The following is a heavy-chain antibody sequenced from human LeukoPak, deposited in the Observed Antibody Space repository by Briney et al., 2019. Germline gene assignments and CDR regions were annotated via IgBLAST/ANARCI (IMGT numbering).Heavy chain of an antibody. J-gene: IGHJ4*02. D-gene: IGHD5-12*01. CDR1: VYTFTGYY. CDR3: PNDPSDSDYDYLCYFDY. Sequence: SLKVSCKASVYTFTGYYMHWVRQAPGQALEWMGWINHHNRGTHYAQKFQGRVTMTRDMPISTANLELSGRRSNYTPVRYLPNDPSDSDYDYLCYFDYRGQGTLVTVSS. CDR2: INHHNRGT. V-gene: IGHV1-2*02.